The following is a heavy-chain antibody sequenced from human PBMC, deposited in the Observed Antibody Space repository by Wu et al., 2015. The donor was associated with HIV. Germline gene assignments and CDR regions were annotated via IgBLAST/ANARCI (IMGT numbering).Heavy chain of an antibody. D-gene: IGHD6-19*01. J-gene: IGHJ4*02. CDR1: GYTFTFYD. Sequence: QVQLVQSGAEVKKPGASVKVSCKASGYTFTFYDINWVRQATGQGLEWMGWMNPNSGNTGYAQKFQGRITMTRNTSIRTAYMELSSLRSEDTAIYYCASQRAYTSGWYIYDYWGQGTLVTVSS. V-gene: IGHV1-8*01. CDR3: ASQRAYTSGWYIYDY. CDR2: MNPNSGNT.